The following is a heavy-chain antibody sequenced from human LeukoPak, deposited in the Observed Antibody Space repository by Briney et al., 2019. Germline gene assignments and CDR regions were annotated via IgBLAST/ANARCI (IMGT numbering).Heavy chain of an antibody. J-gene: IGHJ4*02. V-gene: IGHV3-74*01. CDR2: INSDGSST. CDR1: GFTFSSYW. CDR3: ARDPNKWELPVDY. D-gene: IGHD1-26*01. Sequence: GGSLRLSCAASGFTFSSYWMHWACQAPGKGLVWVSRINSDGSSTSYADSVKGRFTISRDNAKNTLYLQMNSLRAEDTAVYYCARDPNKWELPVDYWGQGTLVTVSS.